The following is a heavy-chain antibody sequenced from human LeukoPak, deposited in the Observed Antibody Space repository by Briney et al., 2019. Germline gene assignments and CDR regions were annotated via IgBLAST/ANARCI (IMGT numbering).Heavy chain of an antibody. D-gene: IGHD3-22*01. CDR2: IKQDGSEK. V-gene: IGHV3-7*01. CDR3: AREGAYYYDSSGYRNWFDP. Sequence: GGSLRLSCAASGFTFSSYWMSWVRQAPGKGLEWVANIKQDGSEKYYVDSVKGRFTISRDNAKNSLYLQMNSLRAEDTAVYYCAREGAYYYDSSGYRNWFDPWGQGTLVTVSS. CDR1: GFTFSSYW. J-gene: IGHJ5*02.